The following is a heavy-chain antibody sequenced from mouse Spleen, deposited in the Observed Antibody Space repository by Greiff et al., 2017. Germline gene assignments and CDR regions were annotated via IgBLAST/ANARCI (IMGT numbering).Heavy chain of an antibody. Sequence: EVNLVESGPELVKPGASVKISCKASGYSFTGYFMNWVKQSHGKSLEWIGRINPYNGDTFYNQKFKGKATLTVDKSSSTAHMELLSLTSEDSAVYYCGRGHYYGSSDYAMDYWGQGTSVTVSS. CDR2: INPYNGDT. CDR3: GRGHYYGSSDYAMDY. D-gene: IGHD1-1*01. V-gene: IGHV1-37*01. J-gene: IGHJ4*01. CDR1: GYSFTGYF.